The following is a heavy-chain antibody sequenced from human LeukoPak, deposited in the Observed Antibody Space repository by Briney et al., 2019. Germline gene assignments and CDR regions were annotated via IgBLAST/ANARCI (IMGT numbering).Heavy chain of an antibody. J-gene: IGHJ6*03. CDR1: GGSFSDYY. Sequence: SETLSLTCAVYGGSFSDYYWAWIRRTPGKGREGIGEMSPGGRSNYNPSLKSRGTISVATSKNQFSLKLSSVTAADTAVYYCARGRQDVNMIVVVMAGVSYYLDVWSKGTTVTVS. CDR2: MSPGGRS. V-gene: IGHV4-34*01. D-gene: IGHD3-22*01. CDR3: ARGRQDVNMIVVVMAGVSYYLDV.